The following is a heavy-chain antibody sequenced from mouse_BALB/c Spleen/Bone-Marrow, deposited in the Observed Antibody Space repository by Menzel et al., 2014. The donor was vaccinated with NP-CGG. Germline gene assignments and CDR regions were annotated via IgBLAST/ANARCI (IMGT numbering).Heavy chain of an antibody. Sequence: QVQPQQPGPELVKPGASVKISFKASGYTFTDYYISWVKQKPGQGLEWIGWIYPGSGNTKYNEKFKGKATLTVDTSSSTAYMQLRSLTSEDTAVYFCARSGGYYVRFAYWCQGTLVTVSA. CDR2: IYPGSGNT. J-gene: IGHJ3*01. V-gene: IGHV1-84*02. CDR1: GYTFTDYY. CDR3: ARSGGYYVRFAY. D-gene: IGHD2-3*01.